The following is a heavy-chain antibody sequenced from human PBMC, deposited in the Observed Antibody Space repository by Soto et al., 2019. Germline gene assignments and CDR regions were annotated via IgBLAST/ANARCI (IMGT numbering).Heavy chain of an antibody. J-gene: IGHJ4*02. CDR2: ISYDGRNK. CDR1: VLAFSSYA. Sequence: QVQLVESGGGVVQPGRSLRRSCAASVLAFSSYARHWVGQAPGKGLEWVAVISYDGRNKYYADSVKGRFTISRDNSKNTLYLQMNSLRAEDTAVYYCAREIERLLGYWGQGTLVTVSS. V-gene: IGHV3-30*04. CDR3: AREIERLLGY. D-gene: IGHD3-3*01.